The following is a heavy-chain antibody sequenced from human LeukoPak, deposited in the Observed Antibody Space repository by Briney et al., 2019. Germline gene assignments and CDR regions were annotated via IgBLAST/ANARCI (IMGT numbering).Heavy chain of an antibody. CDR3: ARAQMGVDGYNGYYYYGMDV. CDR1: GFTFSSYA. Sequence: GGSLRLSCAASGFTFSSYAMSWVRQAPGKGLEWVSAISGSGGSTYYADSVKGRFTISRDNSKNTLYLQMNSLRAEDTAVYYCARAQMGVDGYNGYYYYGMDVWGQGTTVTVSS. J-gene: IGHJ6*02. CDR2: ISGSGGST. V-gene: IGHV3-23*01. D-gene: IGHD5-12*01.